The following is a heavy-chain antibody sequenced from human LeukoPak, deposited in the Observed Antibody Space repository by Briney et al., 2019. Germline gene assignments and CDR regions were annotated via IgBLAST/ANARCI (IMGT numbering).Heavy chain of an antibody. J-gene: IGHJ4*02. CDR2: IEQDGSEK. Sequence: GGSLRLSCAASGLTFSRYWMSWVRQAPGKGLEWVANIEQDGSEKNYLDSVKGQFTTSRDNAKNSLYLQMNSLRAEDTAVYYCARDKEKGGSGSKFDYWGQGTLVTVSS. CDR1: GLTFSRYW. D-gene: IGHD3-10*01. CDR3: ARDKEKGGSGSKFDY. V-gene: IGHV3-7*01.